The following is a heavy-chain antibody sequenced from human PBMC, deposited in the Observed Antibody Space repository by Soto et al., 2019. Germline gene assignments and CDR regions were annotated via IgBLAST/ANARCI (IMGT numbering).Heavy chain of an antibody. CDR1: GYTFTGYY. CDR3: ASPPGIAAAGDYYYYYGMDV. Sequence: GASVKVSFKASGYTFTGYYMHWVRQAPGQGLEWMGWINPNSGGTNYAQKFQGRVTMTRDTSISTAYMELSRLRSDDTAVYYCASPPGIAAAGDYYYYYGMDVWGQGTTVTVSS. D-gene: IGHD6-13*01. V-gene: IGHV1-2*02. CDR2: INPNSGGT. J-gene: IGHJ6*02.